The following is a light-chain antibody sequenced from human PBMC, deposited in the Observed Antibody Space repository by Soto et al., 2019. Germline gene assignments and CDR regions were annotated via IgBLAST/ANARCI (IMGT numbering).Light chain of an antibody. V-gene: IGKV1-5*03. CDR1: QSISSW. J-gene: IGKJ4*01. CDR3: XQYNSYPLT. CDR2: KAS. Sequence: DIQMTQSPSTLSASVGDRVTITCRASQSISSWLAWYQQKPGKAPNLLIYKASSLESGVPSRFSGSGSGTXXXXXIXXXXPXDFXTXYXXQYNSYPLTFGGGTKVEIK.